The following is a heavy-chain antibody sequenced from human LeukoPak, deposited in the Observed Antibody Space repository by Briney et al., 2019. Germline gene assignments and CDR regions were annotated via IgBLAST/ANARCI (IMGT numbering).Heavy chain of an antibody. CDR2: INHSGST. D-gene: IGHD2-21*01. V-gene: IGHV4-34*01. CDR1: GGSFSGYY. J-gene: IGHJ4*02. CDR3: ARDLTFQDDY. Sequence: SETLSLTCAVYGGSFSGYYWSWIRQPPGKGLEWIGEINHSGSTNYNPSLKSRVTISVDTSKNQFSLKLSSVTAADTAVYYCARDLTFQDDYWGQGTLVTVSS.